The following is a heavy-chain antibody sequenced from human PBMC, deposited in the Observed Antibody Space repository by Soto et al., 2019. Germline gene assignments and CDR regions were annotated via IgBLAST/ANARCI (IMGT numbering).Heavy chain of an antibody. D-gene: IGHD3-16*01. CDR1: GGTISSGGYY. J-gene: IGHJ6*02. CDR2: IYYSGST. CDR3: AREGPIYPPARRLGMDV. V-gene: IGHV4-31*03. Sequence: PSETLSLTCTVSGGTISSGGYYWSWIRQHPGKGLEWIGYIYYSGSTYYNPSLKSRVTISVDTSKNQFSLKLSSVTAADTAVYYCAREGPIYPPARRLGMDVWGQGTTVTVSS.